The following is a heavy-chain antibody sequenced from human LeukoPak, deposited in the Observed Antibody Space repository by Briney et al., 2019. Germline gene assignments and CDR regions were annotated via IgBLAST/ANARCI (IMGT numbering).Heavy chain of an antibody. D-gene: IGHD4-11*01. CDR2: ISAYNGNT. Sequence: ASVKVSCKASGYTFTSYGISWVRQAPGQGLEWMGWISAYNGNTNYAQKLQGRVTMTTDTSTSTAYMELRSLRSDDTAVYYCARGRSTVTTTPCWSDPWGQGTLVTVSS. CDR1: GYTFTSYG. CDR3: ARGRSTVTTTPCWSDP. J-gene: IGHJ5*02. V-gene: IGHV1-18*01.